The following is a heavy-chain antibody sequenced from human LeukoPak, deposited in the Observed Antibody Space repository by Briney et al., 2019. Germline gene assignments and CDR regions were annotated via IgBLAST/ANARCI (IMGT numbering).Heavy chain of an antibody. J-gene: IGHJ3*02. Sequence: GGSLRLSCAASGFTFSSYGMHWVRQAPGKGLEWVAVISYDGSNKYYADSVKGRFTISRDNSKNTLYLQMNSLRAEDTAVYYCAKDLQDDAFDIWGQGTMVTVSS. CDR3: AKDLQDDAFDI. CDR2: ISYDGSNK. CDR1: GFTFSSYG. V-gene: IGHV3-30*18.